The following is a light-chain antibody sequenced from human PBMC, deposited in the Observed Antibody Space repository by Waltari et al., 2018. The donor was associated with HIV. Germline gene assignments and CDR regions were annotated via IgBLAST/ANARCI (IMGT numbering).Light chain of an antibody. J-gene: IGKJ1*01. CDR2: GAS. V-gene: IGKV3D-15*01. CDR3: QQYNNRPWT. Sequence: EIVMTQSPAILSVSPGERATLSCRASQSVSSNLAWYQQKPGQAPRLLMYGASTRATGIPARFSGSGSGTEFTLTISSLQSEDFAVYYCQQYNNRPWTFGQGTTVEIK. CDR1: QSVSSN.